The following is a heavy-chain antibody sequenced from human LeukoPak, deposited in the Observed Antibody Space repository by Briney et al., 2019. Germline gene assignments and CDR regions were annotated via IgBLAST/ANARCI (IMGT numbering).Heavy chain of an antibody. CDR1: GYTFTRYD. J-gene: IGHJ5*02. CDR3: AREEIRSWFDP. Sequence: ASVKVSCKASGYTFTRYDINWVRPAPGQGLEWLGWVNTKSGNTGSAQNFQGRVTITRDTSINTAYMELSSLRSEDTAIYYCAREEIRSWFDPWGQGTLVTVSS. CDR2: VNTKSGNT. V-gene: IGHV1-8*03. D-gene: IGHD5-24*01.